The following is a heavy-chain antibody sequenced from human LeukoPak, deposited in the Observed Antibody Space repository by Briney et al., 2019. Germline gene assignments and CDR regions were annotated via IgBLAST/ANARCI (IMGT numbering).Heavy chain of an antibody. V-gene: IGHV1-18*01. Sequence: ASVKVSCKASGYTFTSYGISWVRQAPGQGLEWMGWISAYNGNTNYAQKFQGRVTITADESTSAAYMELSSLRSEDTAVYYCARDDGSGSPTYWGQGTLVTVSS. CDR3: ARDDGSGSPTY. CDR1: GYTFTSYG. D-gene: IGHD3-10*01. CDR2: ISAYNGNT. J-gene: IGHJ4*02.